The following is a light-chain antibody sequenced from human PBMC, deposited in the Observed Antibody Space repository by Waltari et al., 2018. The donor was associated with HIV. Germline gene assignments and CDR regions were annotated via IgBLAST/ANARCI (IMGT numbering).Light chain of an antibody. CDR1: SSDVGGYDY. CDR2: DVS. J-gene: IGLJ2*01. Sequence: HSALTQPASVSGSPGQSITSSCTGTSSDVGGYDYVSWYQHYPGRAPKLMIYDVSHRPSGVANRFSASKSGNTASLTISGLQAEDEADYYCASYTSSSTVVFGGGTKLTVL. CDR3: ASYTSSSTVV. V-gene: IGLV2-14*03.